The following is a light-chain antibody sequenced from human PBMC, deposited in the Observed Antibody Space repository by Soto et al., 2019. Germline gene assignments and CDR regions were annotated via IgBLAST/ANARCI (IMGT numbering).Light chain of an antibody. CDR2: DVS. V-gene: IGLV2-8*01. CDR1: SSDVGAYNY. CDR3: ISYAGSSIWV. Sequence: QSALTQPPSASGSPGQSVTISCTGTSSDVGAYNYVSWYQQHPGKAPKLMIYDVSKRPSGVPDRFSGSKSRNTASLTVSGLQAEDEAVHYCISYAGSSIWVFGGGTKLTVL. J-gene: IGLJ3*02.